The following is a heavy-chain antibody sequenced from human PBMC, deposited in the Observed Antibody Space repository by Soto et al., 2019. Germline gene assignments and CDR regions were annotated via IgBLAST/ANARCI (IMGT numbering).Heavy chain of an antibody. J-gene: IGHJ6*02. CDR1: GGSISSGGYY. CDR3: ARVCGGDCDYGMDV. CDR2: IYYSGST. D-gene: IGHD2-21*02. V-gene: IGHV4-31*03. Sequence: PSETLSLTCTVSGGSISSGGYYWSWIRQHPGKGLEWIGYIYYSGSTYYNPSLKSRVTISVDTSKNQFSLKLSSVTAADTAVYYCARVCGGDCDYGMDVWGQGTTVTVSS.